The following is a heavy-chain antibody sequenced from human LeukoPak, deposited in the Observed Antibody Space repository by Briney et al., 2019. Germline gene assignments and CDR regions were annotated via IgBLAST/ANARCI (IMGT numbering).Heavy chain of an antibody. V-gene: IGHV3-30*03. Sequence: GRSLRLSCAASGFTFSSYGMHWVRQAPGKGLEWVAVISYDGSNKYYADSVKGRFTISRDNSKNTLYLQMNSLRAEDTAVYYCTRGARYGMDVWGQGTTVTAS. CDR1: GFTFSSYG. CDR3: TRGARYGMDV. CDR2: ISYDGSNK. J-gene: IGHJ6*02.